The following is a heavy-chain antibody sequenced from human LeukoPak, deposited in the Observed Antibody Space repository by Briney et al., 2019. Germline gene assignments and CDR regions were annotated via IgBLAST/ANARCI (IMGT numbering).Heavy chain of an antibody. J-gene: IGHJ4*02. Sequence: GGSLRLSCAASGFTFSSYWMSWVRQAPGKGLEGVANIKQDGSEKYYVDSVKGRFTISRDNDKNSLYLQMNSLRAEDTAVYYCARDLNLDPRYGSGGTLLDWGQGTLVTVSS. CDR2: IKQDGSEK. CDR1: GFTFSSYW. CDR3: ARDLNLDPRYGSGGTLLD. D-gene: IGHD3-10*01. V-gene: IGHV3-7*01.